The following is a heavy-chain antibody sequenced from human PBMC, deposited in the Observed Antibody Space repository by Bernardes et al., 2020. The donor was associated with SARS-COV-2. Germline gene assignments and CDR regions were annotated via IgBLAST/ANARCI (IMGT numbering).Heavy chain of an antibody. V-gene: IGHV3-74*01. Sequence: GGSLRLSCAASGFTFSDYWMHWVRQAPGKGLEWVSRINNDGTTTPCADSVKGRFTISRDNSKNTLYLQMNSLRAEDTAVCFCARDRYGANDYWGQGTLVTVSS. CDR1: GFTFSDYW. CDR3: ARDRYGANDY. D-gene: IGHD4-17*01. CDR2: INNDGTTT. J-gene: IGHJ4*02.